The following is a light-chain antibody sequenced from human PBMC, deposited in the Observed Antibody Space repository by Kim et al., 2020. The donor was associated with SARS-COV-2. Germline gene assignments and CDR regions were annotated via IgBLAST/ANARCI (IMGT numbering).Light chain of an antibody. CDR1: QSVSSSY. CDR3: QQHGSTH. J-gene: IGKJ4*01. Sequence: EIVLTQSPGTLSLSPGERATLSCRASQSVSSSYLAWYQQKPGQAPRLLIYGASSRATGIPDRFSGSGSGTDFTLTISRLEPEDFAVYYCQQHGSTHFGGGTKVDIK. V-gene: IGKV3-20*01. CDR2: GAS.